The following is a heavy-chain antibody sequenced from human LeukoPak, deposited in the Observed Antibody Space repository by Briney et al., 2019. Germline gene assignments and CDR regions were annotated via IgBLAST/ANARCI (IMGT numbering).Heavy chain of an antibody. Sequence: PGGSLRLSCAASGFTFSSYAMSWVRQAPRKGLEWVSAISGSGGGTYYANSVKGRFTISRDNSKNTLYLQMNSLRAEDTAVYYCAKAIGDYVAFDIWGQGTMVTVSS. D-gene: IGHD4-17*01. CDR2: ISGSGGGT. CDR3: AKAIGDYVAFDI. CDR1: GFTFSSYA. J-gene: IGHJ3*02. V-gene: IGHV3-23*01.